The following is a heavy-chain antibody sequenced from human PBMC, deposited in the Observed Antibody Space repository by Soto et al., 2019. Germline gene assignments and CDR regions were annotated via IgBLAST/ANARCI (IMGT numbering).Heavy chain of an antibody. V-gene: IGHV4-59*01. J-gene: IGHJ4*02. CDR2: IYYSGST. D-gene: IGHD3-22*01. CDR1: GGSISSYN. CDR3: ARENRSGDFDY. Sequence: SETLSLTCTVSGGSISSYNWSWIRQPPGKGLEWIGYIYYSGSTNYNPSHKSRVTISVDTSKNQFSLKLSSVTAADTAVYYCARENRSGDFDYWGQGTLVTVSS.